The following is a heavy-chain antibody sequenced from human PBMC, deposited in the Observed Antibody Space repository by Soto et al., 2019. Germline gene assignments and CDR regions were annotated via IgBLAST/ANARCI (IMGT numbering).Heavy chain of an antibody. CDR3: ARDITPGSSGHLPFDY. D-gene: IGHD3-22*01. J-gene: IGHJ4*02. Sequence: PXGSLRLSFAASGFTFSDYYMSWIRQAPGKGLEWVSYISSSSSYTNYADSVKGRFTISRDNAKNSLYLQMNSLRAEDTAVYYCARDITPGSSGHLPFDYWGQGTLVTVSS. V-gene: IGHV3-11*06. CDR2: ISSSSSYT. CDR1: GFTFSDYY.